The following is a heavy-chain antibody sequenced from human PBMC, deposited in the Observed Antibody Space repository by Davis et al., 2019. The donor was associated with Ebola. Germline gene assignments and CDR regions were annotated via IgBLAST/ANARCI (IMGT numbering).Heavy chain of an antibody. Sequence: SVKVSCKASGGTFSSYAISWVRQAPGQGLEWMGRIIPILGIANYAQKFQGRVTITADKSTSTAYMELSSLRSEDTAVYYCARLGYQLLYWFDPWGQGTLVTVSS. CDR1: GGTFSSYA. CDR2: IIPILGIA. D-gene: IGHD2-2*01. J-gene: IGHJ5*02. V-gene: IGHV1-69*04. CDR3: ARLGYQLLYWFDP.